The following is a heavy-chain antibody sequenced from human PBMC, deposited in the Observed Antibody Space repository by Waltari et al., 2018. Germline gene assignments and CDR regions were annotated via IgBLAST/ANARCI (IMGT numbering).Heavy chain of an antibody. J-gene: IGHJ4*02. CDR3: ARVACSSGCRTWLFDY. CDR1: GGSISSYY. D-gene: IGHD6-19*01. Sequence: QVQLQESGPGLVKPSETLSLTCTVSGGSISSYYWSWIRQPPGKGLEWIGYIYYSGSTNYNPSLKSRVTISVDTSKNQFSLKLSSVTAADTAVYYCARVACSSGCRTWLFDYWGQGTLVTVSS. CDR2: IYYSGST. V-gene: IGHV4-59*01.